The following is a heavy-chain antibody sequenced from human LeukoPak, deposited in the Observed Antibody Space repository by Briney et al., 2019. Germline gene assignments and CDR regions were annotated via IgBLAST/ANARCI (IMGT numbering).Heavy chain of an antibody. Sequence: PGGSLRPSCAASGFPVSSNYMSWVRQAPGKGLEWVSVIYSGGSTYYADSVKGRFTISRDNSKNTLYLQMNSLRAEDTAVYYCARDGMGYCSGGSCYRPMFDYWGQGTLVTVSS. V-gene: IGHV3-53*05. J-gene: IGHJ4*02. CDR2: IYSGGST. CDR1: GFPVSSNY. CDR3: ARDGMGYCSGGSCYRPMFDY. D-gene: IGHD2-15*01.